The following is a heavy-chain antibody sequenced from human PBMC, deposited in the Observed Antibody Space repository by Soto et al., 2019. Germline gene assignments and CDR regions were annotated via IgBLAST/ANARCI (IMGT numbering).Heavy chain of an antibody. V-gene: IGHV4-30-4*01. CDR3: ARARGGDSGDYASLFDR. D-gene: IGHD4-17*01. CDR1: GGSVSIGDYL. J-gene: IGHJ5*02. Sequence: VQLQESGPGLVTPSQTLSLTCTVFGGSVSIGDYLWSWIRQRPGKGLEWIGYIHDSGNTYYNPSLKSRVTISLDTSNNQFSLKVTSMTAAETGVYFCARARGGDSGDYASLFDRWGQGNLVTVSS. CDR2: IHDSGNT.